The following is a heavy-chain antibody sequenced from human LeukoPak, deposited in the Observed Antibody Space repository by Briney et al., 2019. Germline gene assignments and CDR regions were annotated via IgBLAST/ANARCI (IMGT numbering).Heavy chain of an antibody. CDR1: GFTFSSYG. V-gene: IGHV3-21*01. Sequence: GGSLRLSCAASGFTFSSYGMNWVRQAPGKGLEWVSSISSSSSYIYYADSVKGRFTISRDNAKNSLYLQMNSLRAEDTAVYYCASLYYDILTGSQRLDYWGQGTLVTVSS. CDR3: ASLYYDILTGSQRLDY. D-gene: IGHD3-9*01. CDR2: ISSSSSYI. J-gene: IGHJ4*02.